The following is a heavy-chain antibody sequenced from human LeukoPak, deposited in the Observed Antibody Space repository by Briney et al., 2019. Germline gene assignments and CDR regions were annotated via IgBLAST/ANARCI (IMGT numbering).Heavy chain of an antibody. J-gene: IGHJ4*02. CDR1: GYTFTGYY. CDR3: ARFRSSWLVDY. CDR2: INPNSGGT. D-gene: IGHD6-13*01. Sequence: ASVKVSCKASGYTFTGYYMHWVRQAPGQGLEWMGWINPNSGGTNYAQKVQGRVTMTRDTSISTAYMELSRLRSDDTAVYYCARFRSSWLVDYWGQGTLVTVSS. V-gene: IGHV1-2*02.